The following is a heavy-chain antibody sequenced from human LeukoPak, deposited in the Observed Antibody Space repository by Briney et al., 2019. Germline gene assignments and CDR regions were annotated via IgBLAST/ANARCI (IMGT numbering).Heavy chain of an antibody. J-gene: IGHJ6*01. CDR2: MNPNTGNT. Sequence: ASVKVSCKASGYTFISYDLNWVRHVPGQGLEWMGWMNPNTGNTGYAQKFQGRVTITRNTSISTAFMELSSLRSEDTAVYYCARDLRYSSGWSASGMDVWGKGTTVTISS. V-gene: IGHV1-8*01. CDR3: ARDLRYSSGWSASGMDV. D-gene: IGHD6-19*01. CDR1: GYTFISYD.